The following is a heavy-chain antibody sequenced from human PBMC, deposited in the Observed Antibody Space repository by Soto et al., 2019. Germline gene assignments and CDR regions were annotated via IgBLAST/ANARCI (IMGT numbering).Heavy chain of an antibody. D-gene: IGHD5-18*01. CDR2: VYYSGST. CDR1: GASISSLGYY. J-gene: IGHJ4*02. Sequence: QVQLQESGPGLVKPSETLSLTCTVSGASISSLGYYWGWIRQPPGKGLEWIGNVYYSGSTYYNPSLKSXPTRSXXTSKNHFALTLNSVTAADTAVYYCARRGAYSYVDYWGQGTLVTVSS. V-gene: IGHV4-39*01. CDR3: ARRGAYSYVDY.